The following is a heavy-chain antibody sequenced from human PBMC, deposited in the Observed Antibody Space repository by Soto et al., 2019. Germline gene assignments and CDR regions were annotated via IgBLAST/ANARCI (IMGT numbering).Heavy chain of an antibody. Sequence: EVQLVETGGGLIQPGGSLRLSCAASGFTFSSYEMNWVRQAPGKGLEWVSYISSSGSTIYYADSVKGRFTISRDNAKNSLYLQMNSLRAEDTAVYYCARTKQLVFFDYWGQGTLVTVSS. CDR2: ISSSGSTI. CDR1: GFTFSSYE. V-gene: IGHV3-48*03. CDR3: ARTKQLVFFDY. J-gene: IGHJ4*02. D-gene: IGHD6-6*01.